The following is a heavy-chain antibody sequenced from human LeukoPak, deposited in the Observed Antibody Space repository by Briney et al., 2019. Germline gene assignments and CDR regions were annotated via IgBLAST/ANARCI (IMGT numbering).Heavy chain of an antibody. CDR1: GGSISSYY. Sequence: PSETLSLTCTVSGGSISSYYWSWIRQPPGKGPEWIGYIYYNGNTNYNPSLKSRVTISVDTSKNQFSLKLRSVTAADTAVYYCARLGYSGSYYNDFWGQGTLVTVSS. D-gene: IGHD1-26*01. J-gene: IGHJ4*02. V-gene: IGHV4-59*08. CDR2: IYYNGNT. CDR3: ARLGYSGSYYNDF.